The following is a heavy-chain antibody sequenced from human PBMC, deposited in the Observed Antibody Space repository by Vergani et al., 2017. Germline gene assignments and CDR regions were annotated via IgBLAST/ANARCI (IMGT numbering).Heavy chain of an antibody. CDR3: ARDSRYCSSTSCYVARDWFDP. CDR1: GYTFTSYG. J-gene: IGHJ5*02. V-gene: IGHV1-18*01. Sequence: QVQLVQSGAEVKKPGASVKVSCKASGYTFTSYGISWVRQAPGQGLEWMGWISAYNGNTNYAQKLQGRVTMTTDTSTSTAYMELRSLRSDDTAVYYCARDSRYCSSTSCYVARDWFDPWGQGTLVTVSS. D-gene: IGHD2-2*01. CDR2: ISAYNGNT.